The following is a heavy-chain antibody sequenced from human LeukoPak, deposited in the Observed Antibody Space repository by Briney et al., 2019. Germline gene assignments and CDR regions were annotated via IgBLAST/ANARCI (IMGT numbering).Heavy chain of an antibody. D-gene: IGHD3-16*01. CDR1: GFTFSSYA. J-gene: IGHJ4*02. CDR3: AREGGEGYFDY. CDR2: ISYDGSNK. V-gene: IGHV3-30-3*01. Sequence: PGGSLRLSCAASGFTFSSYAMHWVRQAPGKGLEWVAVISYDGSNKYYADSVKGRFTISRDNSKNTLYLQMNSLRAEDTAVYYCAREGGEGYFDYWGQRTLVTVSS.